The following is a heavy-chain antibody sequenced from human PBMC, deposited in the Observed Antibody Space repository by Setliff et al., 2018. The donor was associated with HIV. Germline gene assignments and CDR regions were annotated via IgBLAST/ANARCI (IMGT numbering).Heavy chain of an antibody. Sequence: ASVKVSCKASGYKFTGHHVQWMRQAPGQGLEWMGRINPNIGDTKYAQKFQGRIIMTRDTSINTVYMELSSLTSDDTALYYCARQDIPTGYSLFDYWGQGTQVTVSS. J-gene: IGHJ4*02. CDR3: ARQDIPTGYSLFDY. V-gene: IGHV1-2*06. CDR1: GYKFTGHH. CDR2: INPNIGDT. D-gene: IGHD3-9*01.